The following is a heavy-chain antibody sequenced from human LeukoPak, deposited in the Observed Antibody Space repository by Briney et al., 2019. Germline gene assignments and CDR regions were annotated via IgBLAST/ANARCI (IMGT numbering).Heavy chain of an antibody. D-gene: IGHD3-3*01. V-gene: IGHV1-69*01. CDR2: IIPMFGTP. Sequence: SVKVSCKTSGGTFSNHAFSWVRQAPEEGLEWMGGIIPMFGTPNYAQTFQARVTITADESTNTVYMELSSLRSEDTAVYYCTKWAGNAHNNFWSGPFDYWGRGTLVTVSS. CDR1: GGTFSNHA. J-gene: IGHJ4*02. CDR3: TKWAGNAHNNFWSGPFDY.